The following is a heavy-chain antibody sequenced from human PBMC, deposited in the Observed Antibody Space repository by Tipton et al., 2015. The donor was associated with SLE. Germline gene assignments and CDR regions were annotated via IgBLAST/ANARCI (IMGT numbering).Heavy chain of an antibody. Sequence: TLSLTCAVYGGSFSGYYWTWIRQPPGKGLEWIGEINHSGDTNYNPSLKSRVTISVDTSKNLFSLELGSVTAADTAVYYCARGLTAETGGDAFDIWGQGTMVAVSS. D-gene: IGHD7-27*01. J-gene: IGHJ3*02. CDR3: ARGLTAETGGDAFDI. CDR2: INHSGDT. V-gene: IGHV4-34*01. CDR1: GGSFSGYY.